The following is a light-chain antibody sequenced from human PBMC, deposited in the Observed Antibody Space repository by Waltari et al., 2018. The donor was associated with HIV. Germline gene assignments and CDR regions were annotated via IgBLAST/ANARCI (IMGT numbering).Light chain of an antibody. V-gene: IGLV2-23*02. J-gene: IGLJ1*01. CDR3: CSYAGSNTFNYV. CDR2: DVS. Sequence: QSALTQPASVSGSPGQSITISCTGTSSDVGAYNYVSWYQQHPGKAPKLMIYDVSKRPSGGSNRCSGSKAGNTASLTISGLQAEDEADYYCCSYAGSNTFNYVFGTGTKVTVL. CDR1: SSDVGAYNY.